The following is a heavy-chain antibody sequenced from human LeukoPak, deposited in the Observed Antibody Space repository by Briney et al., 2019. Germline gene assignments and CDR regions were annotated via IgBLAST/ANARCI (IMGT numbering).Heavy chain of an antibody. CDR2: ISAYNANT. V-gene: IGHV1-18*01. CDR3: AGGEATLAGLDY. J-gene: IGHJ4*02. Sequence: ASVKVSCKASGYTFTSFGISWVRQAPGQGLEWMGWISAYNANTNFAQNLQGRVTMTTDTSTSTAYMELRSLRSDDTAVYYCAGGEATLAGLDYWGQGTLVTVSS. D-gene: IGHD3-16*01. CDR1: GYTFTSFG.